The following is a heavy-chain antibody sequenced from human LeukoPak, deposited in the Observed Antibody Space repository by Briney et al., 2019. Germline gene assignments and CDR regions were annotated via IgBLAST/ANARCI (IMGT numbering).Heavy chain of an antibody. D-gene: IGHD4-17*01. J-gene: IGHJ4*02. V-gene: IGHV3-23*01. CDR2: ISGSGGST. CDR3: AKGYYGDYPKESLDY. CDR1: GFTFSSYG. Sequence: GGSLRLSCAASGFTFSSYGMHWVRQAPGKGLEWVSAISGSGGSTYYADSVKGRFTISRDNSKNTLYLQMNSLRAEDTAVYYCAKGYYGDYPKESLDYWGQGTLVTVSS.